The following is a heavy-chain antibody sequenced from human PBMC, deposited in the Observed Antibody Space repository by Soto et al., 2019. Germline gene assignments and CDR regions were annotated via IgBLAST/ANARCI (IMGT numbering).Heavy chain of an antibody. V-gene: IGHV3-23*01. J-gene: IGHJ6*02. CDR2: ISGSGGST. CDR1: GFTFSSYA. CDR3: AKATAPYYYYGMDV. Sequence: EVQLLESGGGLVQPGGSLRLSCAASGFTFSSYAMSWVRQAPGKGLEWVSAISGSGGSTYYADSVKGRFTISRDKSKNTRYLQMNSLRAEDTAVYYCAKATAPYYYYGMDVWGQGTTVTVSS.